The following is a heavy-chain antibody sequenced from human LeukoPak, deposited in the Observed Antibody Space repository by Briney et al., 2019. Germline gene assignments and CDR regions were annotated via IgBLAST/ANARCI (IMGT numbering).Heavy chain of an antibody. CDR1: GFTFSDYG. CDR2: FSSSSSTI. V-gene: IGHV3-48*02. CDR3: ALSSYFDY. J-gene: IGHJ4*02. D-gene: IGHD3-16*02. Sequence: PGGCLRLSCAASGFTFSDYGMNWVRPAPGTGLEWVSYFSSSSSTIYYADSVKGRFSISRDNAKNSLYMQMNSLRDEDTAVYYCALSSYFDYWGQGTLVTVSS.